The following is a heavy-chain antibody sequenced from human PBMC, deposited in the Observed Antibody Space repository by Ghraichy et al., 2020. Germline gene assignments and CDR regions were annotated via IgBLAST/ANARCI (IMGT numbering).Heavy chain of an antibody. J-gene: IGHJ6*03. Sequence: SVKVSCKASGGTFSSHGIAWVRQAPGQGLEWIGGRIPFFGITNHTQKFQGRLTITADDSTGTAYMDLSSLISEDTAVYYCARDTSVGYLDVWGKGTTVTVSS. CDR1: GGTFSSHG. CDR3: ARDTSVGYLDV. V-gene: IGHV1-69*13. D-gene: IGHD4-23*01. CDR2: RIPFFGIT.